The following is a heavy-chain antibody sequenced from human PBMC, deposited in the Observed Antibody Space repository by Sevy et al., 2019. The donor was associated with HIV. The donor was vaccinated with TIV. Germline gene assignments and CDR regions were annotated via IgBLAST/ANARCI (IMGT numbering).Heavy chain of an antibody. CDR1: GYTFKTYG. V-gene: IGHV1-18*01. CDR2: ISAYSGDT. D-gene: IGHD2-2*01. J-gene: IGHJ4*02. Sequence: ASVKVSCKTFGYTFKTYGISWVRQAPGQGLEWMGWISAYSGDTNFAQKFQGRVTMTTDTSTSTAYMELSSLRSDDTGVYFCAGDTAQDVVIIPGGMWGGVDYWGQGTVVTVSS. CDR3: AGDTAQDVVIIPGGMWGGVDY.